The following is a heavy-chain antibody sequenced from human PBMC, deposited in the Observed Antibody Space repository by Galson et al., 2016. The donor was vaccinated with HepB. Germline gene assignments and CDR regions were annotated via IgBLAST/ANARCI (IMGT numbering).Heavy chain of an antibody. CDR2: ITWNSGNI. J-gene: IGHJ3*02. CDR3: AKARTVGATMDRLFPDAFVI. Sequence: SLRLSCAASGFTFDEFVMHWVRQTPGKGLEWVSGITWNSGNIVYADSVKGRFTISRDNAKNSLYLQMNSLRAEDTALYYCAKARTVGATMDRLFPDAFVIGGQGTIVTVS. D-gene: IGHD5-18*01. V-gene: IGHV3-9*01. CDR1: GFTFDEFV.